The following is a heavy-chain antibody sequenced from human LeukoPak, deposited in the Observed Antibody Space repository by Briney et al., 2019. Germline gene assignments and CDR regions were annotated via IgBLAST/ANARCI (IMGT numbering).Heavy chain of an antibody. CDR1: GFTFRSYA. D-gene: IGHD1-26*01. Sequence: GGSLRLSCAASGFTFRSYAMHWVRQAPGKGLGWVGVISYDGSNKYYADSVKGRFTISRDNSKNTLYLQMNSLRAEDTAVYYCARDRGGSYYDLNYWGQGTLVTVSS. CDR2: ISYDGSNK. V-gene: IGHV3-30-3*01. CDR3: ARDRGGSYYDLNY. J-gene: IGHJ4*02.